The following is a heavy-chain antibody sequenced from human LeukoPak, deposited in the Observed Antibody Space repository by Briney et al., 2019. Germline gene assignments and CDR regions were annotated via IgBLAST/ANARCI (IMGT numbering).Heavy chain of an antibody. CDR2: INPNSGGT. J-gene: IGHJ3*02. CDR1: GYTFTGYY. V-gene: IGHV1-2*04. Sequence: GASVEVSCKASGYTFTGYYMHWVRQAPGQGLEWMGWINPNSGGTNYAQKFQGWVTMTRDTSISTAYMELSRLRSDDTAVYYCARDPGYCSGGSCYSRHAFDIWGQGTMVTVSS. CDR3: ARDPGYCSGGSCYSRHAFDI. D-gene: IGHD2-15*01.